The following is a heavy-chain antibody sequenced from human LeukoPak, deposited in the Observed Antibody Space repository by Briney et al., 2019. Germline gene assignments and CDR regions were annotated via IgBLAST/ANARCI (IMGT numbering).Heavy chain of an antibody. J-gene: IGHJ4*02. V-gene: IGHV3-23*01. Sequence: GGSLRLSCAASGFTFSSYAMSWVRQAPGKGLEWVSAISGSGGSTCYADSVKGRFTISRDNSKNTLYLQMNSLRAEDTAVYYCAARIYGYFDYWGQGTLVTVSS. CDR2: ISGSGGST. D-gene: IGHD3-16*01. CDR3: AARIYGYFDY. CDR1: GFTFSSYA.